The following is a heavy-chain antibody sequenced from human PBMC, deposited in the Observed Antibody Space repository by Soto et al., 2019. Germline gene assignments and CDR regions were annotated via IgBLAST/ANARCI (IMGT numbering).Heavy chain of an antibody. J-gene: IGHJ4*02. D-gene: IGHD2-2*01. V-gene: IGHV4-39*01. CDR2: IYYSGST. CDR1: GGSISSSSYY. CDR3: ARQVAAAHTPFDY. Sequence: PSETVSLTCTVSGGSISSSSYYWGWIRQPPGKGLEWIGSIYYSGSTYYNPSLKSRVTISVDTSKNQFSLKLSSVTAADTAVYYCARQVAAAHTPFDYWGQGTLVTVSS.